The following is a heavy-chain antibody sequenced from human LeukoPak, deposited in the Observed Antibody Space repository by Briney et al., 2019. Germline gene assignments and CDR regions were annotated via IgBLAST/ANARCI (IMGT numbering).Heavy chain of an antibody. J-gene: IGHJ4*02. Sequence: QPGGSLRLSCAASGFAFSSYAMSWVRQAPGKGLEWVSAISANGGSTSYAGSVKGRFTISRDNSKNTLYLQMNSLRAEDTAIFYCARAPVVGSANYFDFWGQGTLVTVSS. CDR1: GFAFSSYA. D-gene: IGHD1-26*01. CDR3: ARAPVVGSANYFDF. V-gene: IGHV3-23*01. CDR2: ISANGGST.